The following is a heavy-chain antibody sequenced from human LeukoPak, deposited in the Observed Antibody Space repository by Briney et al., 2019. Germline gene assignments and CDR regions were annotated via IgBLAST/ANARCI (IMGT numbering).Heavy chain of an antibody. J-gene: IGHJ5*02. CDR1: GYTFTSYD. CDR2: MNPNSGNT. D-gene: IGHD6-19*01. V-gene: IGHV1-8*01. Sequence: ASVKVSCKASGYTFTSYDINWVRQATGQGLEWMGWMNPNSGNTGYAQKFQGRVTMTRNTSISTAYMELSSLRSEDTAVYYCARVRVDVAGRMNWFDPWGQGTLVTVSS. CDR3: ARVRVDVAGRMNWFDP.